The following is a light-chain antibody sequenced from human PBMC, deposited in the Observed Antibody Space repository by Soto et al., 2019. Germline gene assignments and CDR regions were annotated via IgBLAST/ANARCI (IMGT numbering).Light chain of an antibody. CDR3: QQLNSYPYT. Sequence: DIQLTQSPSFLSASVGDRVTITYRVSQGISRYLAWYQQKPGKAPKLLIYAASTLQSGVPSRFSGSGSGTEFTLIISSLQPEDFATYYCQQLNSYPYTFGQGTKLEIK. CDR1: QGISRY. V-gene: IGKV1-9*01. J-gene: IGKJ2*01. CDR2: AAS.